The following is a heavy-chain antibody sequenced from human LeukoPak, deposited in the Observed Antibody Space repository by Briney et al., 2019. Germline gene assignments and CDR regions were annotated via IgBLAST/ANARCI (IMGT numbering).Heavy chain of an antibody. CDR1: GGSISSYY. D-gene: IGHD2-15*01. Sequence: SETLSLTCTVSGGSISSYYWSWIRQPPGKGLEWIGYIYYSGSTNYNPSLKSRVTISVDTSKNQFSLKLSSVTAADTAAYYCARALVVAATTRFDPWGQGTLVTVSS. V-gene: IGHV4-59*01. J-gene: IGHJ5*02. CDR2: IYYSGST. CDR3: ARALVVAATTRFDP.